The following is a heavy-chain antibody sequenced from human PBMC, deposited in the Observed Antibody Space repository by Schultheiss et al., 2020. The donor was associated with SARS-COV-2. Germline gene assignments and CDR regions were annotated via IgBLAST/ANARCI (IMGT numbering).Heavy chain of an antibody. D-gene: IGHD6-6*01. CDR1: GFTFSSYA. Sequence: GGSLRLSCAASGFTFSSYAMHWVRQAPGKGLEWVAVISYDGSNKYYADSVRGRFTISRDNSKNTLYLQMNSLRAEDTAIYYCAKGGLWQLVDSWGQGTLVTVSS. CDR2: ISYDGSNK. CDR3: AKGGLWQLVDS. V-gene: IGHV3-30*07. J-gene: IGHJ4*02.